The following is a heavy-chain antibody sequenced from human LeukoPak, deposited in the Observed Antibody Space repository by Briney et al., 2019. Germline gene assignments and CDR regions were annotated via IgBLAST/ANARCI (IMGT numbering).Heavy chain of an antibody. CDR3: ARLGRDDAFDI. CDR1: GGSISSYY. CDR2: IYYSGST. V-gene: IGHV4-59*01. Sequence: SETLSLTCTVSGGSISSYYWSWIRQPPGKGLEWIGYIYYSGSTNYNPSLKSRVTISVDTSKNQFSLKLSSVTAADTAVYYCARLGRDDAFDIWGQGTMVTVSS. J-gene: IGHJ3*02. D-gene: IGHD2-15*01.